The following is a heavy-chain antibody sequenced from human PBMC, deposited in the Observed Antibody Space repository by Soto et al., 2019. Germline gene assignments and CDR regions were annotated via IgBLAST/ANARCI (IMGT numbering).Heavy chain of an antibody. V-gene: IGHV3-30-3*01. D-gene: IGHD2-8*01. J-gene: IGHJ4*02. Sequence: GGSLRLSCAASGFTFSSYAMHWVRQAPGKGLEWVAVISYDGSNKYYADSVKGRFTISRDNSKNTLYLQMNSLRAEDTAVYYCASMDCTNGVCYRAVPSNDYWGQGTLVTVS. CDR1: GFTFSSYA. CDR3: ASMDCTNGVCYRAVPSNDY. CDR2: ISYDGSNK.